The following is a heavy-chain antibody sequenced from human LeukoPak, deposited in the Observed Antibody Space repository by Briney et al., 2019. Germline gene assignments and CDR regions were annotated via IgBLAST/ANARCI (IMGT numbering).Heavy chain of an antibody. CDR2: ISSSSSTI. CDR3: ARDSSALYSSSWSYYFDY. D-gene: IGHD6-13*01. J-gene: IGHJ4*02. CDR1: GFTFSSYS. V-gene: IGHV3-48*02. Sequence: PGGSLRLSCAASGFTFSSYSMNWVRQAPGKGLEWVSYISSSSSTIYYADSVKGRFTISRDNAKNSLYLQMNSLRDEDTAVYYCARDSSALYSSSWSYYFDYRGQGTLVTVSS.